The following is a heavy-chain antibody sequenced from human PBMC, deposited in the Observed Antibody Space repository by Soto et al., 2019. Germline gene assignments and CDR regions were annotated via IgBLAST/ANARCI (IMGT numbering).Heavy chain of an antibody. D-gene: IGHD1-1*01. CDR1: GFSSRVYE. J-gene: IGHJ4*02. CDR2: IAIYEETT. Sequence: HPGGSRRLSCEASGFSSRVYELNWVRQFAGEGLEWVAYIAIYEETTFYADSVEGRFVLSRDKDKNSLFLQMDRLTGDDTAVYFCARDTRPAELDYWGQGSLVTVSS. CDR3: ARDTRPAELDY. V-gene: IGHV3-48*03.